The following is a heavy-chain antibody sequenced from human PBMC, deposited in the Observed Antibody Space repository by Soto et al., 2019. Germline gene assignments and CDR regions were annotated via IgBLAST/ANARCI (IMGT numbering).Heavy chain of an antibody. CDR3: AHAGDYDLLTFDH. Sequence: QITLKESGPTLVRPAQTLTLTCDFSGFSLSTYHMGVAWIRQPPGKALAWLALIYWDDDKRYSPSLKDRLAISKGTSSNQVVLTITNMDPGDTATYFCAHAGDYDLLTFDHWGPGTLVTVSS. V-gene: IGHV2-5*02. CDR1: GFSLSTYHMG. J-gene: IGHJ4*02. CDR2: IYWDDDK. D-gene: IGHD4-17*01.